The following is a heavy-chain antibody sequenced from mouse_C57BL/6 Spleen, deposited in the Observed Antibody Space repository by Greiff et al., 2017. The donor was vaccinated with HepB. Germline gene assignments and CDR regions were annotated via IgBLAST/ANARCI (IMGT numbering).Heavy chain of an antibody. J-gene: IGHJ4*01. CDR1: GFNIKNTY. CDR3: ARRTLTTVVAPYYAMDY. V-gene: IGHV14-3*01. D-gene: IGHD1-1*01. Sequence: VQLKQSVAELVRPGASVKLSCTASGFNIKNTYMHWVKQRPEQGLEWIGRIDPANGNTKYAPKFQGKATITADTSSNTAYLQLSSLTSEDTAIYYCARRTLTTVVAPYYAMDYWDQGTSVTVSS. CDR2: IDPANGNT.